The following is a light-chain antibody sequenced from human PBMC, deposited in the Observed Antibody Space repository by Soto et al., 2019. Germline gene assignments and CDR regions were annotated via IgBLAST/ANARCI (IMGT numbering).Light chain of an antibody. CDR1: QSVLYSSNNKNY. J-gene: IGKJ1*01. CDR3: QQYYSTHPT. CDR2: WAS. Sequence: DIVMTQSPDSLAVSLGERATINCKSSQSVLYSSNNKNYLAWYQQKPGQPPKLLIYWASTRESGIPDRFSGRGSGTDFTLTISSLQAEYMAVYYCQQYYSTHPTFGQGTKVEIK. V-gene: IGKV4-1*01.